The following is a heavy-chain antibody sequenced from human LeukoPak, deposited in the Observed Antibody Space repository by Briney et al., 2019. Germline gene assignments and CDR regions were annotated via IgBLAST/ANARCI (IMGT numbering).Heavy chain of an antibody. Sequence: GGSLRLSCAASGYTFNIYAMTWVRQAPGKGLEWVSLINGGAGSSYYADSVKGRFTVSRDNSKNTLYLQMNSLGDDDTAIYYCAKGQGYNYGDSIDYWGQGTLVTVSS. J-gene: IGHJ4*02. V-gene: IGHV3-23*01. CDR3: AKGQGYNYGDSIDY. D-gene: IGHD5-18*01. CDR1: GYTFNIYA. CDR2: INGGAGSS.